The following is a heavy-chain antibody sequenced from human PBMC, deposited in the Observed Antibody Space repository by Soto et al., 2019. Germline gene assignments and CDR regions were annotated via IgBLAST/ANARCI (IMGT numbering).Heavy chain of an antibody. CDR2: ISGSGGST. Sequence: GGSLRLSCAASGFTFSSYAMSWVRQAPGKGLQWVSAISGSGGSTYYADSVKGRFTISRDNSKNTLYLQMNSLRAEDTAVYYCAKDFLGYFDWFEAWGQGTLVTVSS. CDR3: AKDFLGYFDWFEA. V-gene: IGHV3-23*01. J-gene: IGHJ5*01. CDR1: GFTFSSYA. D-gene: IGHD3-9*01.